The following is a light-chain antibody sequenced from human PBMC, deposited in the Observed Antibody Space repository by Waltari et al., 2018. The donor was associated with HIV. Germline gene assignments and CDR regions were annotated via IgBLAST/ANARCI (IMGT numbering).Light chain of an antibody. CDR1: SRDVGSYNL. Sequence: QSALTQPASVSGSPGQSITISCTGTSRDVGSYNLVSWYQPHPGKAPKLMIYGVTKRPAGVSNRFSGSKSGNTASLTISGLQAEDEGDYHCCSDAGTSILVFGGGTKLTVL. J-gene: IGLJ3*02. CDR3: CSDAGTSILV. CDR2: GVT. V-gene: IGLV2-23*02.